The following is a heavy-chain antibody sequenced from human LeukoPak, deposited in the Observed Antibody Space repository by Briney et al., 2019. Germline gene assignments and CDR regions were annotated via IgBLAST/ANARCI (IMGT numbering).Heavy chain of an antibody. Sequence: ASVKVSCKVSRYTFTSYGISWVRQAPGQGLEWMGWISAYNGNTNYAQKLQGRVTMTTDTSTSTAYMELRSLRSDDTAVYYCARQDVPRPPGDYWGQGTLVTVSS. CDR2: ISAYNGNT. D-gene: IGHD2-2*01. CDR3: ARQDVPRPPGDY. CDR1: RYTFTSYG. J-gene: IGHJ4*02. V-gene: IGHV1-18*01.